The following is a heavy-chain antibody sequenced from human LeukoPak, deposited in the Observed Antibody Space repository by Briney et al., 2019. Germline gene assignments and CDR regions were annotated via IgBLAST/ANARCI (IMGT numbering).Heavy chain of an antibody. V-gene: IGHV4-39*07. CDR2: IYYSGST. CDR3: ARSDYYDSSGYSY. Sequence: PSETLSLTCTVSGGSISSSTYYWAWIRQPPGKGLEWIGSIYYSGSTYYNPSLKSRVTISVDTSKNQFSLKLSSMTAADTAVYYCARSDYYDSSGYSYWGQGTLVTVSS. CDR1: GGSISSSTYY. J-gene: IGHJ4*02. D-gene: IGHD3-22*01.